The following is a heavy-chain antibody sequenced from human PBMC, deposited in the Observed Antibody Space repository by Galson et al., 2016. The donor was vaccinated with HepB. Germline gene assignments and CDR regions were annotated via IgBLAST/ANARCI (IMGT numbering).Heavy chain of an antibody. J-gene: IGHJ3*02. CDR3: ARSDYYFENSGYTNEAFDI. D-gene: IGHD3-22*01. V-gene: IGHV1-69*05. Sequence: SVKVSCKASGGTFSNFAISWVRQAPGQGLEWMGVIVPLFGAPKYAQKFQGRVTIATDESTSTAYMELSSLRSGDTAMYYCARSDYYFENSGYTNEAFDIWGQGTMVTVSS. CDR2: IVPLFGAP. CDR1: GGTFSNFA.